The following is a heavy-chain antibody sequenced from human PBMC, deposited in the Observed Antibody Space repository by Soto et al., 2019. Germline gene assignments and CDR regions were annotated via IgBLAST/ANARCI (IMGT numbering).Heavy chain of an antibody. CDR2: ISSDGSNK. D-gene: IGHD2-2*01. CDR1: GFTFSSYG. J-gene: IGHJ3*02. CDR3: ANLPAATETGDAFDI. V-gene: IGHV3-30*18. Sequence: QVQLVESGGGVVQPGRSLRLSCAASGFTFSSYGMHWVRQAPGKGLEWVAVISSDGSNKYYADSVKGRFTISRGNSKNTLYLQMNSLRAEDTAVYYCANLPAATETGDAFDIWGQGTMVTVSS.